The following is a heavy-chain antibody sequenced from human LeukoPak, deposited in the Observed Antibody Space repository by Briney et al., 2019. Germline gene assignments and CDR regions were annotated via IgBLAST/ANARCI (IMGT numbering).Heavy chain of an antibody. CDR2: INPNSGGT. CDR1: NYTFTSYG. D-gene: IGHD3-10*01. CDR3: ARQDYYGSGSYWNY. V-gene: IGHV1-2*04. J-gene: IGHJ4*02. Sequence: ASVKVSCKASNYTFTSYGISWVRQAPGQGLEWMGWINPNSGGTNYAQKFQGWVTMTRDTSISTAYMELSRLRSDDTAVYYCARQDYYGSGSYWNYWGQGTLVTVSS.